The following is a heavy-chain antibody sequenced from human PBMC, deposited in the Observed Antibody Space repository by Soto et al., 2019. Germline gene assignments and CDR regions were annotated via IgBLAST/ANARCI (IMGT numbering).Heavy chain of an antibody. J-gene: IGHJ6*02. D-gene: IGHD6-19*01. V-gene: IGHV3-30-3*01. Sequence: LRLSCAASGFTFRSYAMHWVRQAPGQGLEWVAVISYDGGNKYYAESVKGRFTISRDNTKDTLYLQMNGLRVEDTAVYYCATGRDSGWSYYYYYGVDVWGQGTTVTVSS. CDR3: ATGRDSGWSYYYYYGVDV. CDR1: GFTFRSYA. CDR2: ISYDGGNK.